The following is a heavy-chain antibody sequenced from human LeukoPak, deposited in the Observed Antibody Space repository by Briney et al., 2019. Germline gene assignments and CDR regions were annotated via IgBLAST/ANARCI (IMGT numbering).Heavy chain of an antibody. J-gene: IGHJ4*02. V-gene: IGHV3-23*01. CDR3: AKGRGGNSVGLLDY. Sequence: PGGSLRLSCAASGFTFSSYAMSWVRQAPGKGLEWVSAISGGDGITYYAGSVKGRFTISRDNSNTTLYLQMNSLRAEDTAVYYCAKGRGGNSVGLLDYWGQGTLVTVSS. D-gene: IGHD4-23*01. CDR1: GFTFSSYA. CDR2: ISGGDGIT.